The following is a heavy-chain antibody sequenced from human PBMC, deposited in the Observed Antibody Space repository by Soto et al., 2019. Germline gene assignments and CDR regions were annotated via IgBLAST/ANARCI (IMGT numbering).Heavy chain of an antibody. CDR2: FYYSGST. D-gene: IGHD3-10*01. CDR1: GGSVSSGSYY. Sequence: SETLSLTCTVSGGSVSSGSYYWSWIRQPPGKGLEWIGYFYYSGSTNYNPSLKSRVTISVDTSKNQFSLKLSFVTAADTAVYYFARELLWFGELTTTFYYYGMDVWGQGTTVTVSS. J-gene: IGHJ6*02. V-gene: IGHV4-61*01. CDR3: ARELLWFGELTTTFYYYGMDV.